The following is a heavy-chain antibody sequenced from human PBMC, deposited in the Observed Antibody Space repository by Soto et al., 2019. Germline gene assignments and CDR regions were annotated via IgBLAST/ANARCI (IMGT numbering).Heavy chain of an antibody. CDR3: ARKCGDRCTEHTDAFAL. CDR1: GYTITDTY. J-gene: IGHJ3*01. D-gene: IGHD2-21*01. Sequence: GSAVKASFKDSGYTITDTYLHWLRQAPVRRPDCMGWMNFNTGGTNSPQKFQDRVTMTRDTSINTASMQLTALTSDDTEVYFCARKCGDRCTEHTDAFALWSQRTMVTGSS. CDR2: MNFNTGGT. V-gene: IGHV1-2*02.